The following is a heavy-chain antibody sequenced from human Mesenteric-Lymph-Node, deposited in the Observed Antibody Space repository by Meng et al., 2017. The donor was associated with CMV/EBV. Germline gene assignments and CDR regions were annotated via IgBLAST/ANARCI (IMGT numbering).Heavy chain of an antibody. CDR3: ARAPDCLSTSCPGYYYYGMDV. J-gene: IGHJ6*02. CDR2: ILYDGSNK. CDR1: GFSFSTYA. D-gene: IGHD2-2*01. V-gene: IGHV3-30*04. Sequence: GGSLRLSCAASGFSFSTYAVHWVRQAPGKGLEWVAVILYDGSNKYYTDSVKGRFTISRDNSKNTLSLQMNSLRAEDTAVYFCARAPDCLSTSCPGYYYYGMDVWGQGTTVTVSS.